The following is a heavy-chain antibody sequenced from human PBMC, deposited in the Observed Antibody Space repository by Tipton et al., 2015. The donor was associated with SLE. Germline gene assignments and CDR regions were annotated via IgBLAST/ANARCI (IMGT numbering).Heavy chain of an antibody. V-gene: IGHV4-59*01. CDR1: SGSISAYY. D-gene: IGHD3-3*01. CDR2: IYYSGST. Sequence: TLSLTCTVSSGSISAYYWSWIRQPPGKGLEWIGYIYYSGSTHYNPSLKSRVTISVDTSKIHFFLKLTSVTAADTAVYYCARGYTYYDFSSGFLWGQGTLVTVSS. J-gene: IGHJ4*02. CDR3: ARGYTYYDFSSGFL.